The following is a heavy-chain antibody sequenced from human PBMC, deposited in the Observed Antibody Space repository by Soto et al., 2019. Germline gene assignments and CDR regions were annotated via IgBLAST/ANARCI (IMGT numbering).Heavy chain of an antibody. CDR3: ARGGMVIIPTATAFDY. CDR1: GGSISTYY. CDR2: IYASGST. D-gene: IGHD2-2*01. J-gene: IGHJ4*02. Sequence: SETLSLTCTVSGGSISTYYWSWIRQPAGKGLEWIGRIYASGSTNYNPSLKSRVTMSVATSKNQFSLKLSSVTAADTAVYYCARGGMVIIPTATAFDYWGQGTLVTVSS. V-gene: IGHV4-4*07.